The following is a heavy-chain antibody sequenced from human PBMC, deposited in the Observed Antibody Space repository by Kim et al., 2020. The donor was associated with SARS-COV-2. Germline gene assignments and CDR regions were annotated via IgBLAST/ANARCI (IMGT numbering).Heavy chain of an antibody. CDR1: GGSISSYY. CDR3: AREYYYVGSAFDI. J-gene: IGHJ3*02. Sequence: SETLSLTCTVSGGSISSYYWSWIRQPPGKGLEWIGYIYYSGSTNYNPSLKSRVTISVDTSKNQFSLKLSSVTAADTAVYYCAREYYYVGSAFDIWGQGTMVTVSS. D-gene: IGHD3-10*02. V-gene: IGHV4-59*01. CDR2: IYYSGST.